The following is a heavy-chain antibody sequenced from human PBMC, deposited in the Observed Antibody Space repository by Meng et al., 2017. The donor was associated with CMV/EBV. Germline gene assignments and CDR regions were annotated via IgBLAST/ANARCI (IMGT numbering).Heavy chain of an antibody. CDR1: GWSFSGYY. CDR3: ARSVMVIATRRGYFDL. V-gene: IGHV4-34*01. CDR2: INHSGST. J-gene: IGHJ2*01. D-gene: IGHD2-21*01. Sequence: YGWSFSGYYWGSIRQPPGTGLEWIGEINHSGSTNYSPSLKSRVTISVDTSKNQFSLKLSSVTAADTAVYYCARSVMVIATRRGYFDLWGRGTLVTVSS.